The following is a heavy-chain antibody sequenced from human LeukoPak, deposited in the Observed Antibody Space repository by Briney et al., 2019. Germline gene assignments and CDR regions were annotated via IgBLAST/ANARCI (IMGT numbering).Heavy chain of an antibody. D-gene: IGHD3-3*01. J-gene: IGHJ4*02. CDR3: AKDKTYYDFWSGYSGFDY. V-gene: IGHV3-23*01. Sequence: PGGSLRLSCAASGFTFSSYAMSWVRQAPGKGLEWVSAISGSGGSTYYADSVKGRFTISRDNSKNTLYLQMNSLRAEDTDVYYCAKDKTYYDFWSGYSGFDYWGQGTLVTVSS. CDR1: GFTFSSYA. CDR2: ISGSGGST.